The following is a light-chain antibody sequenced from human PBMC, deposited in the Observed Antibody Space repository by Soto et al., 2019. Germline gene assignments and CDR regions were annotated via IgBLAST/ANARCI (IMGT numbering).Light chain of an antibody. CDR2: EGS. V-gene: IGLV2-23*01. CDR1: SSDVGSYNL. CDR3: CSYAGSSYV. Sequence: SVLTQPASVSVSPGQSITISCTGTSSDVGSYNLVSWYQQHPGKAPKLMIYEGSKRPSGVSNRFSGSKSGNTASLTISGLQAEDEADYYCCSYAGSSYVFGTGTKVTVL. J-gene: IGLJ1*01.